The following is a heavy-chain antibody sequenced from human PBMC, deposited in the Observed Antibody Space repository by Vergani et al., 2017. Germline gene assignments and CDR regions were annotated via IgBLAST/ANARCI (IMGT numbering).Heavy chain of an antibody. D-gene: IGHD4-11*01. J-gene: IGHJ4*02. V-gene: IGHV3-33*01. CDR2: IWYDGSKK. CDR1: GFTFSSYG. CDR3: ARDGYSNFCAFDY. Sequence: QVQLVESGGGVVQPGRSLRLSCAASGFTFSSYGMHWVRQTPGKGPEWVAVIWYDGSKKYYPDSVKGRFTLSRDDSMNTLYLQMNRLRAEDTAVYYCARDGYSNFCAFDYWGQGTLVTVSS.